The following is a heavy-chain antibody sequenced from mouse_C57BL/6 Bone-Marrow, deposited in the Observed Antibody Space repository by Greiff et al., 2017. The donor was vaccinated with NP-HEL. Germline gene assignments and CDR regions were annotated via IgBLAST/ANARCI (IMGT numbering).Heavy chain of an antibody. V-gene: IGHV5-17*01. CDR1: GFTFSDYG. Sequence: EVMLVESGGGLVKPGGSLKLSCAASGFTFSDYGMHWVRQAPEKGLEWVAYISSGSSTIYYADTVKGRFTISRDNAKNTLFLQMTSLRSEDTAMYYCAREGDSPFAYWGQGTLVTVSA. J-gene: IGHJ3*01. CDR3: AREGDSPFAY. D-gene: IGHD3-2*01. CDR2: ISSGSSTI.